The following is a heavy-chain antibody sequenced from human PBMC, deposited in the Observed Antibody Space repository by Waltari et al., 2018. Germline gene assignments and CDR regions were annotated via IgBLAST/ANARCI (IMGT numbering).Heavy chain of an antibody. J-gene: IGHJ6*02. D-gene: IGHD4-17*01. V-gene: IGHV4-39*01. Sequence: QLQLQESGPGLVKPSETLSLTCTVSGGSISSSSYYWGWIRQPPGKGLEWIGSIYYSGDTYYNPSLKSRGTISVDTSKNQFSLKLSSVTAADTAVYYCARTTYYYGMDVWGQGTTVTVSS. CDR1: GGSISSSSYY. CDR3: ARTTYYYGMDV. CDR2: IYYSGDT.